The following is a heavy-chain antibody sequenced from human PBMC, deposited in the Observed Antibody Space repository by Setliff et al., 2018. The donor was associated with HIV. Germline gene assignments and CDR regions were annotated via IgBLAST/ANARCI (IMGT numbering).Heavy chain of an antibody. CDR1: GYIFTSHK. D-gene: IGHD3-10*01. CDR3: ARAMVRGFGAFDI. J-gene: IGHJ3*02. CDR2: ITPSDSYT. Sequence: GASVKVSCKASGYIFTSHKIHWVRQAPGQGLEWMGIITPSDSYTVYAQKFQGRVTMTRDTSTSTVYMELSSLRSEDTAVYYCARAMVRGFGAFDIWGQGTMVTVS. V-gene: IGHV1-46*01.